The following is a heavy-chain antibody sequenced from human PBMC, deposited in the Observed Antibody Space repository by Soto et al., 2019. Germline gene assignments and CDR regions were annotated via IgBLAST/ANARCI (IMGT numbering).Heavy chain of an antibody. Sequence: GGSLRLSCAASGFNVGAFAVNWVRQAPGKGLEWVSGISVSDAFIYYADSVRGRFSISRDASENILYLQMNSLRVDDTALYYCTRETVAGVTGLDYWGPGTLVTVSS. CDR1: GFNVGAFA. V-gene: IGHV3-23*01. CDR2: ISVSDAFI. CDR3: TRETVAGVTGLDY. J-gene: IGHJ4*02. D-gene: IGHD1-20*01.